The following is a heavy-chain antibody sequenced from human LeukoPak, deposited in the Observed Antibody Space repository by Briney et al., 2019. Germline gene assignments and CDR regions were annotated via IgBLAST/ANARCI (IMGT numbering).Heavy chain of an antibody. V-gene: IGHV4-59*08. CDR1: GGSISSYY. CDR3: ARHVVTIFGVVNDAFDI. J-gene: IGHJ3*02. Sequence: SETLSLTCTVSGGSISSYYWSWIRQPPGKGLEWIGYIYYSGSTNYNPSLKSRVTISVDTSKNQFSLKLSSVTAADTAVYYCARHVVTIFGVVNDAFDIWGQGTMVTVSS. D-gene: IGHD3-3*01. CDR2: IYYSGST.